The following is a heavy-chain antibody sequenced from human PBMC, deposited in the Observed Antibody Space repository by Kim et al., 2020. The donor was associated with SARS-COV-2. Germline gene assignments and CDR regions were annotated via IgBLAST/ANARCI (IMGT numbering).Heavy chain of an antibody. J-gene: IGHJ6*01. CDR2: ISSRGGST. CDR3: AKIRARRLGSYYDGMDV. V-gene: IGHV3-23*01. Sequence: GGSLRLSCAASGFTFSSSAMSWVRQAPGKGLEWVAAISSRGGSTYYAYSAKVRVSITRANSKTTLSLQLNILRPENTAAYYCAKIRARRLGSYYDGMDV. D-gene: IGHD1-1*01. CDR1: GFTFSSSA.